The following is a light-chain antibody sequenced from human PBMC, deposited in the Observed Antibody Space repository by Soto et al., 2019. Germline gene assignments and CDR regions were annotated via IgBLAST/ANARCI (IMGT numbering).Light chain of an antibody. Sequence: DITMTQSPSTLSASIGDRVTITCRASQSISSWLAWYQQKPGKAPKLLIYDASILESGVPSRFSGIGSGTEFTLTISSLQPDDFATYYCQQYNSHWTFGQGTKVDIK. J-gene: IGKJ1*01. V-gene: IGKV1-5*01. CDR2: DAS. CDR3: QQYNSHWT. CDR1: QSISSW.